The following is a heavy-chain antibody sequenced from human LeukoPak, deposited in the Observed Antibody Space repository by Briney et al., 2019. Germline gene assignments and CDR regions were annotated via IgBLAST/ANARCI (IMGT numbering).Heavy chain of an antibody. J-gene: IGHJ4*02. CDR1: GSSISSYY. D-gene: IGHD2-2*02. CDR2: IYASGTT. CDR3: ARGYCNATTCCTGDF. Sequence: PSETLSLTCTVSGSSISSYYWSWIRQPAGKGLEWIGRIYASGTTNYNPSLKSRVTMSVDTSKNQFSLKMSSVTAADTAVYYCARGYCNATTCCTGDFWGQGTLVTVSS. V-gene: IGHV4-4*07.